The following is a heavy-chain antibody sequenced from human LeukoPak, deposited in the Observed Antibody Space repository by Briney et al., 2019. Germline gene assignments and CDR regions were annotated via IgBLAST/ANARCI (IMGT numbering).Heavy chain of an antibody. CDR3: ARGRVSSSTWYSTYYYYFYMDV. J-gene: IGHJ6*03. Sequence: GGSLRLSCAASGFTFSSYSMNWVRQAPGKGLEWVSSISSSSSYIYYADSVKGRFTISRDNAKNSLYLQMNSLRAEDTAVYYCARGRVSSSTWYSTYYYYFYMDVWGKGTTVTVSS. CDR2: ISSSSSYI. CDR1: GFTFSSYS. D-gene: IGHD1-1*01. V-gene: IGHV3-21*01.